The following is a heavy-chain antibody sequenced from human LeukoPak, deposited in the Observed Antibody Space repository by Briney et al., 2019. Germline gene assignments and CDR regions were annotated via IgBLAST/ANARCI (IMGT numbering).Heavy chain of an antibody. CDR2: IYYSGST. D-gene: IGHD3-22*01. Sequence: SETLSLTCAVSGGSISSYYWSWIRQPPGKGLEWIGYIYYSGSTNYNPSLKSRVTISVDTSKNQFSLKLSSVTAADTAVYYCARHGAPYYYDSSWPNWFDPWGQGTLVTVSS. CDR1: GGSISSYY. V-gene: IGHV4-59*08. J-gene: IGHJ5*02. CDR3: ARHGAPYYYDSSWPNWFDP.